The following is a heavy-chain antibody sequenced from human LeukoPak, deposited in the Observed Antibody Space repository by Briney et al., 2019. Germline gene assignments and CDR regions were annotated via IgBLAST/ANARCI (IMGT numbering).Heavy chain of an antibody. CDR2: ISYDGSNK. CDR1: GFTFSSYG. Sequence: PGRSLRLSCAASGFTFSSYGMHWVRQAPGKGLEWVAVISYDGSNKYYADSVKGRFTISRDNSKNTLYLQMNSLRAEDTAVYYCANTRSSYYYGMDVWGQGTTVTVSS. J-gene: IGHJ6*02. V-gene: IGHV3-30*18. CDR3: ANTRSSYYYGMDV.